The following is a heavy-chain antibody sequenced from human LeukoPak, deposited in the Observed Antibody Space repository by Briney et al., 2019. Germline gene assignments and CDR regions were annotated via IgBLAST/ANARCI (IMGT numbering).Heavy chain of an antibody. V-gene: IGHV3-33*01. CDR1: GFTFSSYG. CDR2: KWYDGSNK. D-gene: IGHD5-12*01. CDR3: ARDRGYSGYGTFDY. J-gene: IGHJ4*02. Sequence: GRSLRLSCAASGFTFSSYGMHWVRQAPGKGLEWVAVKWYDGSNKYYADSVKGRFTISRDNSKNTLYLQMNSLRAEDTAVYYCARDRGYSGYGTFDYRGQGTLVTVSS.